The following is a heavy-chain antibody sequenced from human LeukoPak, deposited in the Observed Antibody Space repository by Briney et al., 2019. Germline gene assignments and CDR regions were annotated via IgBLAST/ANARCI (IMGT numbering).Heavy chain of an antibody. CDR2: IKQDGSEK. CDR1: GFTFSSYA. J-gene: IGHJ6*03. Sequence: GGSLRLSCAASGFTFSSYAMSWARQAPGKGLEWVANIKQDGSEKYYVDSVKGRFTISRDNAKNSLYLQMNSLRAEDTAVYYCARLVESGSYFDYYMDVWGKGTTVTVSS. D-gene: IGHD1-26*01. CDR3: ARLVESGSYFDYYMDV. V-gene: IGHV3-7*01.